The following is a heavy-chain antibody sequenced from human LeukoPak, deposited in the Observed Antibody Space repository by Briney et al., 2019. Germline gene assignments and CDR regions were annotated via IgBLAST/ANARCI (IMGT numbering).Heavy chain of an antibody. V-gene: IGHV3-30-3*01. D-gene: IGHD5-12*01. Sequence: GGSLRLSCAASGFTFSGYTMTWVRQAPGKGLGWVAVISYDGSNKYYADSVMGRFTISRDNSKNTLYLQMNSLRAEDTAVYYCARGVATALYYFDYWGQGTLVTVSS. J-gene: IGHJ4*02. CDR3: ARGVATALYYFDY. CDR2: ISYDGSNK. CDR1: GFTFSGYT.